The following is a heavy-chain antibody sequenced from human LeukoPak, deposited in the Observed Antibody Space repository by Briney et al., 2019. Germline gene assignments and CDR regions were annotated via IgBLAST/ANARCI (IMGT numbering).Heavy chain of an antibody. CDR2: IYNSGTT. V-gene: IGHV4-30-4*07. J-gene: IGHJ4*02. Sequence: SETLSLTCAVSGDSISSGDYSWSWIRQPPGKGLEWIGYIYNSGTTNYNTSLKSRVTISVDTSKNQFSLKLSSVTAADTAIYYCARNGDDSSDYYYFDYWGQGTLVTVSS. CDR3: ARNGDDSSDYYYFDY. CDR1: GDSISSGDYS. D-gene: IGHD3-22*01.